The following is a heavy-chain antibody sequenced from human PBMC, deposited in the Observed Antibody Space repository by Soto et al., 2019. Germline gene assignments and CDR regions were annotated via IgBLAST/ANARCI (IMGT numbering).Heavy chain of an antibody. CDR1: GFTFDDYS. CDR3: VRDAGSLGY. CDR2: ITSGSSTI. Sequence: PGVSLRLSCVVSGFTFDDYSMDWVRQTPGKGLEWVSYITSGSSTIHYADSVKDRFTISRDNAKNSVFLQMNSLRVEDTAVYYCVRDAGSLGYWGQGTLVTVSS. J-gene: IGHJ4*02. D-gene: IGHD3-10*01. V-gene: IGHV3-48*01.